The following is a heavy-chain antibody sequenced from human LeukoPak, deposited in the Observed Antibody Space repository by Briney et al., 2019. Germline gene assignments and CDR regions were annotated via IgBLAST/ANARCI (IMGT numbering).Heavy chain of an antibody. D-gene: IGHD6-13*01. CDR1: GGSISSYY. Sequence: SETLSLTCTVSGGSISSYYWSWIRQPPGKGLEWMGYIYHSGSTNYNPSLKSRVTISVDTSKNQSSLKLSSVTAADTAVYYCARGIAAAGIATEYYFDYWGQGTLATVSS. CDR2: IYHSGST. J-gene: IGHJ4*02. CDR3: ARGIAAAGIATEYYFDY. V-gene: IGHV4-59*01.